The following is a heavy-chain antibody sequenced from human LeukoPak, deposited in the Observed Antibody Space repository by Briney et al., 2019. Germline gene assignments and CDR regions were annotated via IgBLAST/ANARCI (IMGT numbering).Heavy chain of an antibody. V-gene: IGHV1-69*06. Sequence: ASVKVSCKASGGTFSSYAISWVRQAPGQGLEWMGGIIPIFGTANYAQKFQGRVTITADKSTSTAYMELSSLRSEDTAVYYCAKVKSYYYDSSGYLQFDYWGQGTLVTVSS. D-gene: IGHD3-22*01. J-gene: IGHJ4*02. CDR2: IIPIFGTA. CDR1: GGTFSSYA. CDR3: AKVKSYYYDSSGYLQFDY.